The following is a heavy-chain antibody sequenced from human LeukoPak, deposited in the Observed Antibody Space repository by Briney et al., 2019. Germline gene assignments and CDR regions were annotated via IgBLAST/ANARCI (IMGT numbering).Heavy chain of an antibody. CDR1: GYTFTDYY. J-gene: IGHJ4*02. Sequence: ASVKVSCKASGYTFTDYYMHWVRQAPGQGFEWMGWINPNDGDTNYAQKFQGRVTTTRDTSISTAHMEVSRLRSDDTAVYYCARANFLYCSSTTCLFDYWGQGTLVTVSS. D-gene: IGHD2-2*01. V-gene: IGHV1-2*02. CDR3: ARANFLYCSSTTCLFDY. CDR2: INPNDGDT.